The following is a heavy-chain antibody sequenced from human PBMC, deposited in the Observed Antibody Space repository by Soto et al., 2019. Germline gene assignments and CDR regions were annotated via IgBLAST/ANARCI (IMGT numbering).Heavy chain of an antibody. CDR2: FNPIFETA. D-gene: IGHD3-10*01. CDR3: TRGINLIRRVMPPGSYYGMDV. J-gene: IGHJ6*02. CDR1: GGTFSSYA. V-gene: IGHV1-69*01. Sequence: QVQLVQSGAEVKKPGSSVKVSCKASGGTFSSYAISWVRQAPGQGLEWMGGFNPIFETANYAQKFQGRVTITADESTNLAYLERSSLRSEDTAVYYYTRGINLIRRVMPPGSYYGMDVWGQGTTVAVSS.